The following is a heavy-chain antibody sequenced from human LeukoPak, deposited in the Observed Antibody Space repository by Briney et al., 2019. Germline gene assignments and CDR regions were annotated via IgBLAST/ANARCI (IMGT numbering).Heavy chain of an antibody. V-gene: IGHV4-38-2*02. CDR2: IFHTSVT. CDR3: GREGGRSQPSN. CDR1: GYSISSGYY. Sequence: PSETLSLTCTVSGYSISSGYYWSWIRQTPGKGLEWIGSIFHTSVTYHNPSLQSRVVMSVDTSKNQFSLSLRSVTAADTAIYYCGREGGRSQPSNWSPGTLVTVTS. J-gene: IGHJ4*02. D-gene: IGHD3-16*01.